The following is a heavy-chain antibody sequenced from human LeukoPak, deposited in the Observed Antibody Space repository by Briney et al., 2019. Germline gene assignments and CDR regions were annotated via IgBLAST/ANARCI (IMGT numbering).Heavy chain of an antibody. CDR1: GFTFSNYA. Sequence: GGSLRLSCAASGFTFSNYAMHWVRQAPGKGLEWVTFIRSDSSYKYYADSVKGRFTTSRDNSKSTLDLQMNSLRPEDTALYYCARDRGVSGNYYDYWGQGTLVTVSS. CDR3: ARDRGVSGNYYDY. J-gene: IGHJ4*02. D-gene: IGHD3-10*01. V-gene: IGHV3-30*02. CDR2: IRSDSSYK.